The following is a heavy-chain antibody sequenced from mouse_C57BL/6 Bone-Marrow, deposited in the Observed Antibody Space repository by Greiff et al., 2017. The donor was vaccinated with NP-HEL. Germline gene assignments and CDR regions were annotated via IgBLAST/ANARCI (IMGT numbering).Heavy chain of an antibody. D-gene: IGHD1-1*01. V-gene: IGHV10-1*01. CDR3: VRVAGAMDY. CDR1: GFSFNTYA. CDR2: IRSKSNNYAT. Sequence: EVKLVESGGGLVQPKGSLKLSCAASGFSFNTYAMNWVRQAPGKGLEWVARIRSKSNNYATYYADSVKDRFTISRDDSESMLYLQMNNLKTEDTAMYYCVRVAGAMDYWGQGTSVTVSS. J-gene: IGHJ4*01.